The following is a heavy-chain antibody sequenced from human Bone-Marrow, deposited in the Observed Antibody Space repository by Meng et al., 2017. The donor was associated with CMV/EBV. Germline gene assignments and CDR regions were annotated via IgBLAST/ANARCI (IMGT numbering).Heavy chain of an antibody. CDR1: GFTFSSYS. CDR3: ARELLRIAVARGLYYYYGMDV. J-gene: IGHJ6*02. CDR2: ISSSSSTI. V-gene: IGHV3-48*04. D-gene: IGHD6-19*01. Sequence: GESLKISCAASGFTFSSYSMNWVRQAPGKGLEWVSYISSSSSTIYYADSAKGRFTISRDNAKNSLYLQMNSLRAEDTAVYYCARELLRIAVARGLYYYYGMDVWGQGTTVTVSS.